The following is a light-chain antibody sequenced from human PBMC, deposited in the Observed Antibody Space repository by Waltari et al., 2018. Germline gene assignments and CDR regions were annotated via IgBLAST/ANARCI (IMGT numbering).Light chain of an antibody. J-gene: IGLJ3*02. Sequence: QSALTQPPSVSGSPGQSVTISCTGTTSDVGNYNRVSWYQQPPGTGPKLIIYEVTNRPSGVPDRFSGSKSGNTASLTISGLQAEDEADYYCSSYTSSNTWVFGGGTKVTVL. V-gene: IGLV2-18*02. CDR1: TSDVGNYNR. CDR3: SSYTSSNTWV. CDR2: EVT.